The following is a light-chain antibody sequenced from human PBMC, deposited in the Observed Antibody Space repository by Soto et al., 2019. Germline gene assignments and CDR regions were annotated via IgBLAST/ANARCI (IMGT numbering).Light chain of an antibody. J-gene: IGKJ2*01. V-gene: IGKV2-30*02. CDR1: QSLVHSDGIFY. CDR2: KVS. CDR3: MQGSHWPYT. Sequence: DVVLTQSPLSLPVTLGQPASISCRSSQSLVHSDGIFYLNWFQQRPGQSPRRLIYKVSNRDYGVPGRFSGSGSGTDFTQEISRVEAEDVGVYYCMQGSHWPYTFGQGTKLEMK.